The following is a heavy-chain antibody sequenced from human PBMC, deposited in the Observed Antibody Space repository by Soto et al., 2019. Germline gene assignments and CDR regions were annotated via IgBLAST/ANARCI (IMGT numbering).Heavy chain of an antibody. CDR1: GGSFSAYS. CDR3: ARDKITGLFDY. CDR2: INHRGST. J-gene: IGHJ4*02. V-gene: IGHV4-34*01. D-gene: IGHD2-8*02. Sequence: QVQLQQWGAGLLKPSETLSLTCAVSGGSFSAYSWSWIRQPPGTGLEWIGEINHRGSTNYNPSLKSRVTISVDTSKNQFSLKLTSVTAADPAVYYCARDKITGLFDYWGQGTLVTVSS.